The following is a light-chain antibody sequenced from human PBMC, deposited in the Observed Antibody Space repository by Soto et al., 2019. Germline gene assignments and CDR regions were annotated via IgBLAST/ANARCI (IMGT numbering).Light chain of an antibody. J-gene: IGLJ7*01. Sequence: QSALTQPASVSGSPGQSITISCTGTSSDVGGYNYVSWYQQHPGKAPKLVIYGVSYRPSGVSARFSGSKFQNTASLTISGLQAEDEADYYCSSFRSGSVVLFGGGTQLT. CDR2: GVS. CDR3: SSFRSGSVVL. CDR1: SSDVGGYNY. V-gene: IGLV2-14*01.